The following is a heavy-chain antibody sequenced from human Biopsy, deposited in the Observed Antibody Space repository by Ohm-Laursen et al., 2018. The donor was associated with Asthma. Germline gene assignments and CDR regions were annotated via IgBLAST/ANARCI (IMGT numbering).Heavy chain of an antibody. J-gene: IGHJ4*02. CDR2: ISFDGTNR. D-gene: IGHD1-26*01. CDR3: AKDVFPGWELRRGPDY. CDR1: GFTFGDYW. V-gene: IGHV3-30*18. Sequence: SLRLSCAASGFTFGDYWMSWVRQVPGKGLDWVAVISFDGTNRNYTDSVKGRFTISRDNSRNTLHLEMNSLRAEDTAVYYCAKDVFPGWELRRGPDYWGQGTLVTVSS.